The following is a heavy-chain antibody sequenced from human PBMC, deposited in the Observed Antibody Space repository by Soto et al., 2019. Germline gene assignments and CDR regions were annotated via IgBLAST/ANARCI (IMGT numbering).Heavy chain of an antibody. V-gene: IGHV4-30-4*01. D-gene: IGHD1-26*01. CDR3: ARGIGELLLDY. CDR2: IDYSGST. CDR1: DVSSSSGDSY. J-gene: IGHJ4*02. Sequence: QVQLQESGPGLVKPSQTLSLTCSVSDVSSSSGDSYWSWIRQPPGKGLEWIGYIDYSGSTYYNPSLKSGATQSVDTSNNQFSLKVSSVTAADTAVYYWARGIGELLLDYWGLGTLVTVSS.